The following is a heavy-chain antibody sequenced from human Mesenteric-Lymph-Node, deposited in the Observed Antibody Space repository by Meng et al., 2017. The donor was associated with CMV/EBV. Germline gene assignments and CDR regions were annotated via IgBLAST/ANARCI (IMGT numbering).Heavy chain of an antibody. CDR1: GFTFSSYS. Sequence: GESLKISCAASGFTFSSYSMNWVRQAPGKGLEWVSYISSSSSTIYYADSVKGRFTISRDNAKNSLYLQMNSLRAEDMAVYYCARIYSGSYYAGYYYGMDVWGQGTTVTVSS. V-gene: IGHV3-48*04. D-gene: IGHD1-26*01. CDR3: ARIYSGSYYAGYYYGMDV. J-gene: IGHJ6*02. CDR2: ISSSSSTI.